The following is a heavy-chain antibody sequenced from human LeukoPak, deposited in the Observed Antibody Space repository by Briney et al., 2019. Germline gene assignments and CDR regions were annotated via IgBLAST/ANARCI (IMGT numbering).Heavy chain of an antibody. J-gene: IGHJ6*03. V-gene: IGHV2-70*16. CDR2: IDWDDDK. Sequence: SGPVLVKPTQTLTLTCTFSGFSLNTNGMCVSWIRQTPGKALEWLARIDWDDDKFYRTSLKTRLTIPKDTAKNQVVLTMTNMDPVDTGTYYCARIQAMRVEAATPYYYYYLDVWGKGTTVTVSS. D-gene: IGHD2-15*01. CDR3: ARIQAMRVEAATPYYYYYLDV. CDR1: GFSLNTNGMC.